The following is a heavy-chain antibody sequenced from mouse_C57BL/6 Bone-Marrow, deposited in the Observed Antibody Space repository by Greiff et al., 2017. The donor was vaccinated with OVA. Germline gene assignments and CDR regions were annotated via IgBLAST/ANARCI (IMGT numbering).Heavy chain of an antibody. CDR3: AREGPIYYYGSFDY. V-gene: IGHV1-19*01. J-gene: IGHJ2*01. CDR2: INPYNGGT. D-gene: IGHD1-1*01. CDR1: GYTFTDYY. Sequence: VHVKQSGPVLVKPGASVKMSCKASGYTFTDYYMNWVKQSHGKSLEWIGVINPYNGGTSYNQKFKGKATLTVDKSSSTAYMELNSLTSEDSAVYYCAREGPIYYYGSFDYWGQGTTLTVSS.